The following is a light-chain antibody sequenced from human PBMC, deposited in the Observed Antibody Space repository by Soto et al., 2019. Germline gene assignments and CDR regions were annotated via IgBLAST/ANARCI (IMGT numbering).Light chain of an antibody. J-gene: IGKJ2*01. CDR2: DAS. Sequence: IVLTQSPATLSLSPGERATLSCRASQSVNSYLAWYQQKPGQAPRLLIYDASSRATGIPARFSGSGSGTYFTLTISSLEPEDFAVYYCQQRDNWPEYTFGQGTMLEI. CDR3: QQRDNWPEYT. V-gene: IGKV3-11*01. CDR1: QSVNSY.